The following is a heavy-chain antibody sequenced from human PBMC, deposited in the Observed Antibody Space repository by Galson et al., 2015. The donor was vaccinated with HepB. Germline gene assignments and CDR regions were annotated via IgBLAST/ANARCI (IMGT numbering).Heavy chain of an antibody. CDR2: ISYDGSNK. Sequence: SLRLSCAASGFTFSSYAMHWVRQAPGKGLEWVAVISYDGSNKYYADSVKGRFTISRDNSKNTLYLQMNSLRAEDTAVYYCASSRDFWSGYYGYWGQGTLVTVSS. V-gene: IGHV3-30-3*01. J-gene: IGHJ4*02. CDR3: ASSRDFWSGYYGY. D-gene: IGHD3-3*01. CDR1: GFTFSSYA.